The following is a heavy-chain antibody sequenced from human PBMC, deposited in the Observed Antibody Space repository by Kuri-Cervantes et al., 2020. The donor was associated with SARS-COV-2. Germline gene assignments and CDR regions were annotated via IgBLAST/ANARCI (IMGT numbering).Heavy chain of an antibody. V-gene: IGHV4-59*08. CDR2: IYYSGST. CDR1: GGSISSYY. D-gene: IGHD3-22*01. CDR3: ARSNYYDSSGACFDP. J-gene: IGHJ5*02. Sequence: ESLKISCTVSGGSISSYYWSWIRQPPGKGLEWIGYIYYSGSTNYNPSLKSRVTISVDTSKNQFSLKLSSVTAADTAVYYCARSNYYDSSGACFDPWGQGTLVTVSS.